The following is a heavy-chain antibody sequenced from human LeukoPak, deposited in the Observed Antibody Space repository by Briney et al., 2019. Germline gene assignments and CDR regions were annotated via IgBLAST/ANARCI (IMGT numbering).Heavy chain of an antibody. V-gene: IGHV3-33*08. D-gene: IGHD6-19*01. CDR2: IWYDGSNK. Sequence: GGSLRLSCAVSGLIFSSYGMHWVRQAPGKGLEWVAVIWYDGSNKYYADSVKGRFTISRDNSKNTLYLQMNSLRAEDTAVYYCARVSSGGWSDYWGQGTLVTVSS. CDR1: GLIFSSYG. CDR3: ARVSSGGWSDY. J-gene: IGHJ4*02.